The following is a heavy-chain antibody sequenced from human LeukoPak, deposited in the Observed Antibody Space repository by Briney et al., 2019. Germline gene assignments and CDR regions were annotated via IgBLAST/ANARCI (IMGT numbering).Heavy chain of an antibody. CDR2: IRYDGSNK. Sequence: GGSLRLSCAASGFTFSSYGMHWVRQAPGKGLEWVAFIRYDGSNKYYADSVKGRFTISRDNSKNTLYLQMNSLRAEDTAVYYRAKDRGTMVRGVLDYWGQGTLVTVSS. CDR3: AKDRGTMVRGVLDY. J-gene: IGHJ4*02. CDR1: GFTFSSYG. D-gene: IGHD3-10*01. V-gene: IGHV3-30*02.